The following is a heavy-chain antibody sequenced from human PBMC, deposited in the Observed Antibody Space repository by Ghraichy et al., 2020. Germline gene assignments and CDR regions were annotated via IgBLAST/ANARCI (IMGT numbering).Heavy chain of an antibody. J-gene: IGHJ4*02. CDR2: ISGSGGGT. D-gene: IGHD3-22*01. CDR3: AKDRTNPDISMIVVVVSGCLDN. CDR1: GFTFSNYA. Sequence: GGSLRLSCTVSGFTFSNYAMSWVRQAPGKGLEWVAGISGSGGGTRYADSVKGRFSISRDNSKNTLYLQMTSLRADDTAVYYCAKDRTNPDISMIVVVVSGCLDNWGQGTLVTVSS. V-gene: IGHV3-23*01.